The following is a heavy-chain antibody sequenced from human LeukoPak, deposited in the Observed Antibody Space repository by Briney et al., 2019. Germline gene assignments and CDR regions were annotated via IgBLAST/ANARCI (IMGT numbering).Heavy chain of an antibody. CDR3: AAPYDETRPYNWNDPGP. CDR2: IIPILGIA. J-gene: IGHJ5*02. D-gene: IGHD1-20*01. Sequence: GSSVKVSCKASGGTFSSYAISWVRQAPGQGLEWMGRIIPILGIANYAQKFQGRVTITADKSTSTAYMELSSLRSEDTAVYYCAAPYDETRPYNWNDPGPWGQGTLVTVSS. CDR1: GGTFSSYA. V-gene: IGHV1-69*04.